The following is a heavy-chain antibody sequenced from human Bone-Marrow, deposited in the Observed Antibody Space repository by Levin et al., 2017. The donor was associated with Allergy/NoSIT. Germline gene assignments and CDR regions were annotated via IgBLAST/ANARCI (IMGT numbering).Heavy chain of an antibody. CDR2: LCWDGDR. CDR1: GFSLSTRGVG. V-gene: IGHV2-5*02. CDR3: AHRRYYGSGTGWFDP. J-gene: IGHJ5*02. D-gene: IGHD3-10*01. Sequence: SGPTLVKPTQTLTLTCTFSGFSLSTRGVGVAWFRQPPGKALEWLALLCWDGDRRYSPSLKSRLTITKETSQNKVVLTMTNMDPVDTATYYCAHRRYYGSGTGWFDPWGQGTLVTVSS.